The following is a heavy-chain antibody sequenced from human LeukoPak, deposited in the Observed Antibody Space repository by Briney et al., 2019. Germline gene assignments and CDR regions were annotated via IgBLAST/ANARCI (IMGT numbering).Heavy chain of an antibody. V-gene: IGHV3-23*01. D-gene: IGHD2-21*02. CDR3: ANSAGGDRHGSDY. J-gene: IGHJ4*02. Sequence: PGGSLRLSCAASGFTFSSYAMSWVRQAPGKGLEWVSAISGSGGSTYYADSVKGRFTISRDNSKNTLHLQMNSLRAEDTAVYYCANSAGGDRHGSDYWGQGTLVTVSS. CDR2: ISGSGGST. CDR1: GFTFSSYA.